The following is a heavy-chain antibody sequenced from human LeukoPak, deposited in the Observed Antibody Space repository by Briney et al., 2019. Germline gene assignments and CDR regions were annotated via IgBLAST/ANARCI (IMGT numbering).Heavy chain of an antibody. V-gene: IGHV3-69-1*01. CDR2: ISRGATI. D-gene: IGHD4-17*01. J-gene: IGHJ4*02. Sequence: GGSLRLSCAASGFTFSNYAMNWVRQAPGKGLEWLSYISRGATIYYADSVKGRFTISRDNAENSLYLQMNSLRAEDTAVYYCARTQTMTAVTTYDYWGQGTLVTVSS. CDR3: ARTQTMTAVTTYDY. CDR1: GFTFSNYA.